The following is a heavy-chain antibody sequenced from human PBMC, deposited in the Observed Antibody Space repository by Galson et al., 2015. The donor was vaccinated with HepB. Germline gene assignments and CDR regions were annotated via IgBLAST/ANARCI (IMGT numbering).Heavy chain of an antibody. Sequence: SLTLSCEASGITFSSYSMNWVRQAPGKGLKWVSSISRSSSYIYYADSVKGRFTISRDNAKKSLYLQMNSLRAEDTAVYYCARGGRGGDWEWYFDLWGRGTLVTVSS. CDR2: ISRSSSYI. CDR3: ARGGRGGDWEWYFDL. D-gene: IGHD2-21*01. V-gene: IGHV3-21*01. J-gene: IGHJ2*01. CDR1: GITFSSYS.